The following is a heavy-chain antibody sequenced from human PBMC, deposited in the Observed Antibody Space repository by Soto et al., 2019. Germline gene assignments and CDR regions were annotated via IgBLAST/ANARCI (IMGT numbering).Heavy chain of an antibody. CDR3: ATGVRGSAIVAYHYSGMDV. V-gene: IGHV3-30-3*01. J-gene: IGHJ6*02. CDR2: ISYNGGEK. Sequence: QVQLVESGGGVVQPGRSLRLSCAASGFTFRSHAMHWVRQAPGKGLEWVAVISYNGGEKYYADSVKGRFTISRDSSKNTVSLQTNSLRAEDTAIYYCATGVRGSAIVAYHYSGMDVWCPGTTVTVSS. D-gene: IGHD3-10*01. CDR1: GFTFRSHA.